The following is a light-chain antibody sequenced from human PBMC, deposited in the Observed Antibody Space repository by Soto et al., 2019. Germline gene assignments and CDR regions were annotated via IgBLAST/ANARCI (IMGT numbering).Light chain of an antibody. CDR1: DSDVGSYNL. CDR2: KGS. CDR3: CSYAGSSTFYV. V-gene: IGLV2-23*01. J-gene: IGLJ1*01. Sequence: QSELAQAASVSGSPGQSITISCTGTDSDVGSYNLVSWYQQHPGKAPKLVIYKGSERPSGDSNRFSGSKSGNTASLTISGLQAEDEADYYCCSYAGSSTFYVFGTGTKVTVL.